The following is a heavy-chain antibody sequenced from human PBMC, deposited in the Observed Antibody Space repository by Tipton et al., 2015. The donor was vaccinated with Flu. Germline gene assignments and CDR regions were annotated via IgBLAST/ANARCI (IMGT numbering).Heavy chain of an antibody. J-gene: IGHJ4*02. V-gene: IGHV4-59*01. CDR2: IYYSGST. CDR3: ARVSRPAAIADY. CDR1: GGSISSYY. Sequence: TLSLTCTVSGGSISSYYWSWIRQPPGKGLEWIGYIYYSGSTNYNPSLKSRVTISVDTSKNQFSLKLSSVTAADTAVYYCARVSRPAAIADYWGQGTLVTVSS. D-gene: IGHD2-2*01.